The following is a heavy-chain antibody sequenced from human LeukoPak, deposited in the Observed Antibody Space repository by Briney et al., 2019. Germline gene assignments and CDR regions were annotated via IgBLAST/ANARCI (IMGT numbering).Heavy chain of an antibody. CDR1: GFTFSSYE. V-gene: IGHV3-48*03. Sequence: GGSLGLSCAASGFTFSSYEMNWVRQAPGKGLEWVSYISSSGSTIYYADSVKGRFTISRDNAKNSLYLQMNSLRAEDTAVYYCARDTSSGWYVDYWGQGTLVTVSS. CDR2: ISSSGSTI. J-gene: IGHJ4*02. D-gene: IGHD6-19*01. CDR3: ARDTSSGWYVDY.